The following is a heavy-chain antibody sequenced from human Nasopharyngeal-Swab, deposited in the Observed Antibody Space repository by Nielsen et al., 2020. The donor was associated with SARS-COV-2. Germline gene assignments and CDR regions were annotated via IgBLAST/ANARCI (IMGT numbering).Heavy chain of an antibody. Sequence: GESLKISCAASGFTFSSYWMTWVRQPPGKGLEWVANINQDGSEKYSVDSVKGRFTISRDNADKSLYLEMNTLRAEDTAVYFCARVADYGDKSRFQPLPYWGRGTLVTASS. CDR3: ARVADYGDKSRFQPLPY. CDR2: INQDGSEK. V-gene: IGHV3-7*01. J-gene: IGHJ4*02. D-gene: IGHD4-17*01. CDR1: GFTFSSYW.